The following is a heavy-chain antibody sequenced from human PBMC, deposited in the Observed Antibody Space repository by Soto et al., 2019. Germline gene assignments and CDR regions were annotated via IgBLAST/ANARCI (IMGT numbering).Heavy chain of an antibody. CDR1: GGSISSGDYY. V-gene: IGHV4-30-4*01. CDR3: ARPKDGYNDDAFDI. CDR2: IYYSGST. D-gene: IGHD5-12*01. Sequence: ASETLSLTCTVSGGSISSGDYYWSWIRQPPGKGLEWIGYIYYSGSTYYNPSLKSRVTISVDTSKNQFSLKLSSVTAADTAVYYCARPKDGYNDDAFDIWGQGTMVTVSS. J-gene: IGHJ3*02.